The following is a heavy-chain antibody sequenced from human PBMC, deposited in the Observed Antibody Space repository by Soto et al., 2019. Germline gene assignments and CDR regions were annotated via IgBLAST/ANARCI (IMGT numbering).Heavy chain of an antibody. Sequence: ASVKVSCKVSGYTFTGYYLHWARQAPGQGLEWMGWINPDNGAANYAQQFQGRVTMTRDTSISTVYLEFSSLRSDDTAVYFCARGEDYRWFDPWGQGTLVTVSS. J-gene: IGHJ5*02. CDR1: GYTFTGYY. D-gene: IGHD3-16*01. CDR3: ARGEDYRWFDP. CDR2: INPDNGAA. V-gene: IGHV1-2*02.